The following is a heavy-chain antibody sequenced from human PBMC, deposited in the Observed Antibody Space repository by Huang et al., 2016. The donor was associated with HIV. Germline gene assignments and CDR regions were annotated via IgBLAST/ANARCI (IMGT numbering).Heavy chain of an antibody. Sequence: VQLVQSGAEVKKPGESLTISCQGSGYSSSSYWIAWVRQMPGKGLEWMGIIFPDYSETTYSPSFEGQVTISADKSIGTAYLQWSSLKASDTAMYYCARRFSSSSGYFDYWGQGSLVTVSS. CDR2: IFPDYSET. CDR1: GYSSSSYW. D-gene: IGHD6-6*01. CDR3: ARRFSSSSGYFDY. J-gene: IGHJ4*02. V-gene: IGHV5-51*01.